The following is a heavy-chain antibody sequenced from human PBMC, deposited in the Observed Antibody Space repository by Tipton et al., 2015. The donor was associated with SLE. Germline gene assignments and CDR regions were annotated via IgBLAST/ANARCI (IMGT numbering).Heavy chain of an antibody. CDR2: IYYSGST. Sequence: TLSLTCTVSGGFINGQFWSWIRQPPGKGLGWIAYIYYSGSTQYNPSLKSRVTISVDTSKNQFSLEVRSVTAADTAVYYCARGGFIRMGQWFDPWGQGTLVTASS. CDR1: GGFINGQF. V-gene: IGHV4-59*11. D-gene: IGHD2-8*01. CDR3: ARGGFIRMGQWFDP. J-gene: IGHJ5*02.